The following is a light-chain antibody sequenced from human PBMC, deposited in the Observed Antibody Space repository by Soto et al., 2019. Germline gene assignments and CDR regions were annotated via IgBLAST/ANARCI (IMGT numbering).Light chain of an antibody. CDR1: SSSIGSNY. CDR2: RNN. CDR3: AAWDDSLSAYV. J-gene: IGLJ1*01. V-gene: IGLV1-47*01. Sequence: QSLLTQPPSASETPGQRVTISFSGRSSSIGSNYVYWYQQLPGTAPKLLVYRNNQRPSGVPDRFSGSKSGTSASLAISGLRSEDEAEYYCAAWDDSLSAYVFGGGTKVTVL.